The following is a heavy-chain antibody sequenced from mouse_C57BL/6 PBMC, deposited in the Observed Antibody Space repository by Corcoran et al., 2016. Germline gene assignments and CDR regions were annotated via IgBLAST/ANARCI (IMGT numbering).Heavy chain of an antibody. J-gene: IGHJ3*01. D-gene: IGHD1-2*01. CDR2: INTYSGVP. Sequence: QIQLVQSGPELKKPGETVKISCKASGYTVKTYGMSWVKQAPGKGLKWMGWINTYSGVPTYADDFKGRFAFSLETSASTAYLQINNLKNEDTATYFCARFHYYGFAYWGQGTLVTVSA. CDR1: GYTVKTYG. V-gene: IGHV9-3*01. CDR3: ARFHYYGFAY.